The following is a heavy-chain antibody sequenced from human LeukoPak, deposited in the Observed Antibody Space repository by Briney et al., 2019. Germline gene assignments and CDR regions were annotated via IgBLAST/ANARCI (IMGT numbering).Heavy chain of an antibody. Sequence: GASVKVSCKASGGTFSSYAISRVRQAPGQGLEWMGGIIPIFGTANYAQKFQGRVTITADESTSTAYMELSSLRSKDTAVYYCARTGVPAALYYYGMDVWGQGTTVTVSS. CDR3: ARTGVPAALYYYGMDV. CDR1: GGTFSSYA. J-gene: IGHJ6*02. V-gene: IGHV1-69*13. CDR2: IIPIFGTA. D-gene: IGHD2-2*01.